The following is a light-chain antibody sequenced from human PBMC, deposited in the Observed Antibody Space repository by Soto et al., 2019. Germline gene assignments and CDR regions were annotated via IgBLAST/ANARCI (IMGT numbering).Light chain of an antibody. J-gene: IGKJ2*01. CDR1: QRMTNKF. V-gene: IGKV3-20*01. CDR3: QQYGRSPFT. CDR2: GAS. Sequence: EIVLTQSPDTLSLSPGERVTLSCRASQRMTNKFLAWFQQTPGLAPRLLIHGASTRASGVPDRFTGGGSGTDFVLTISRVEPEDFAVYYCQQYGRSPFTFGQGTKLQIK.